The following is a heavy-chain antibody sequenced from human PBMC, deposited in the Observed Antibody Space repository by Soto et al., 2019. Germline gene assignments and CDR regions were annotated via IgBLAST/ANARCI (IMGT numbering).Heavy chain of an antibody. Sequence: ASVKVSCKASGYTFTSYAMHWVRQAPGQRLEWMGWINAGNGNTKYSQKFQGRVTITRDTSASTAYMDLSRLRSDDTAVYFCARGGLVVANWFDPWGQGTLVTVSS. D-gene: IGHD2-15*01. CDR2: INAGNGNT. V-gene: IGHV1-3*01. CDR3: ARGGLVVANWFDP. CDR1: GYTFTSYA. J-gene: IGHJ5*02.